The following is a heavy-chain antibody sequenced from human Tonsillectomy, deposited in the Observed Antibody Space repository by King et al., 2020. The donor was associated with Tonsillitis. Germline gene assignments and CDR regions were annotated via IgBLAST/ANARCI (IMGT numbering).Heavy chain of an antibody. D-gene: IGHD4-11*01. Sequence: VQLPQWGAGLLKPSETLSLTCAVYGGSFSGYYWSWIRQPPGKGLEWIGEINHSGSTNYNPSLKSRVTISVDTSKNQFSLKLSSVTAADTAVYYCARERAADSTFDYWGQGTLVTVSS. CDR3: ARERAADSTFDY. V-gene: IGHV4-34*01. CDR1: GGSFSGYY. CDR2: INHSGST. J-gene: IGHJ4*02.